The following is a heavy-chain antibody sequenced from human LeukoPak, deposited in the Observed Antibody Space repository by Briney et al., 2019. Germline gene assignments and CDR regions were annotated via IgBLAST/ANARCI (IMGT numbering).Heavy chain of an antibody. CDR1: GGTFSSYA. V-gene: IGHV1-69*05. J-gene: IGHJ5*02. CDR3: ARGWELHHWFDP. CDR2: IIPIFGTA. Sequence: SVKVSCKASGGTFSSYAISWVRQAPGQGLEWMGGIIPIFGTANYAQKFQGRVTITTDESTSTAYMELSSLRSGDTAVYYCARGWELHHWFDPWGQGTLVTVSS. D-gene: IGHD1-26*01.